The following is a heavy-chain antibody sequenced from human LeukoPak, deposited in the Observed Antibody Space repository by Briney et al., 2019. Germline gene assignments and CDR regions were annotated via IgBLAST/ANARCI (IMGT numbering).Heavy chain of an antibody. CDR3: AKDRDGGTYAIDF. V-gene: IGHV3-30*02. CDR2: IENGGSS. Sequence: PGGPLRLSCAASGFIFSDYNMHWVRQAPGKGLEWVTFIENGGSSYSDSVKGRFTISRDKSKNMVFLQMNSLRTEDTAVYYCAKDRDGGTYAIDFWGRGTLVTVSS. J-gene: IGHJ4*02. D-gene: IGHD3/OR15-3a*01. CDR1: GFIFSDYN.